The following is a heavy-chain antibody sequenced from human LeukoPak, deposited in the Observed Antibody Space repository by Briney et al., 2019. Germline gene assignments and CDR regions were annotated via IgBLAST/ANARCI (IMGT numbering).Heavy chain of an antibody. V-gene: IGHV3-21*01. CDR3: ARGLCGGDCYSD. Sequence: PGGSLTLSCAASGFSFSSYFMNWVRQAPGKGLEWVSSISSTSNYIYYADSVKGRFTISRDNAKNSLYLQMNSLRAEDTAAYYCARGLCGGDCYSDWGQGTLVTVSS. D-gene: IGHD2-21*02. CDR2: ISSTSNYI. CDR1: GFSFSSYF. J-gene: IGHJ4*02.